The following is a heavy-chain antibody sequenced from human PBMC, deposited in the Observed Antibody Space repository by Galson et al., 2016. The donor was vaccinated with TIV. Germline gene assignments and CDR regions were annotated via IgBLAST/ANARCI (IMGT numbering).Heavy chain of an antibody. Sequence: SVKVSCKASGGTFSSYVFNWVRQAPGQGLEWMGGIIPLFDTAHYAQKFQGRLTITADESSGTVFMELNSLRSEDTAVYYCATDRNTARATSHHYYGMDVWGQGTAVTVSS. CDR1: GGTFSSYV. D-gene: IGHD5-18*01. CDR2: IIPLFDTA. CDR3: ATDRNTARATSHHYYGMDV. V-gene: IGHV1-69*13. J-gene: IGHJ6*02.